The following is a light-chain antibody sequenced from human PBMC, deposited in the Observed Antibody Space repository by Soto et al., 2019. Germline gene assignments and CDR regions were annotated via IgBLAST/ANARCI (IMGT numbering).Light chain of an antibody. CDR2: WAS. CDR3: QQYYSNPELT. J-gene: IGKJ4*01. Sequence: IVMTQSPDSLAVSLGERATINCKSSQSLLYSSNNKNYLAWFQHKPGQPPKLLLYWASTRESGVPDRFSGSGSGTDFTLTISSLQAEDVAVYYCQQYYSNPELTSGGGTKVEIK. V-gene: IGKV4-1*01. CDR1: QSLLYSSNNKNY.